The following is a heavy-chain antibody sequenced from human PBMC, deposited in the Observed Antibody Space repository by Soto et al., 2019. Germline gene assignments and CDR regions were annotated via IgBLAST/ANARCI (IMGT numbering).Heavy chain of an antibody. CDR1: GFTFSDFA. CDR2: FTAAVRNT. D-gene: IGHD6-6*01. V-gene: IGHV3-23*01. CDR3: AKMGGGSLPKLFPV. J-gene: IGHJ1*01. Sequence: PGGSLRLSCAASGFTFSDFAMSWVRKAPGKGLEWVSTFTAAVRNTFYADSVKGRFTISRDNSKSTLYLHVNSLRVDDTAVYYCAKMGGGSLPKLFPVWGHGTLVTFSS.